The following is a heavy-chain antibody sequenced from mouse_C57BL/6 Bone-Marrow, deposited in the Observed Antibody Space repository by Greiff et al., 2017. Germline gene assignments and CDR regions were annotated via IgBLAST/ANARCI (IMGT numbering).Heavy chain of an antibody. J-gene: IGHJ1*03. V-gene: IGHV14-2*01. CDR3: ALITTACDV. D-gene: IGHD1-1*01. Sequence: VQLQQSGAELVKPGASVKLSCTASGFNITDYYMHWVKQRTEQGLEWIGRIDPADGETKSAPKFQGKATITADTSSNTAYLQPRSLTSEDTAVYYCALITTACDVGGTGTTVTVSS. CDR1: GFNITDYY. CDR2: IDPADGET.